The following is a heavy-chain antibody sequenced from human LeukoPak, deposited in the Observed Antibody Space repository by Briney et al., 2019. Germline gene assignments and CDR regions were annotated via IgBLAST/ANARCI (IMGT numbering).Heavy chain of an antibody. CDR1: GFTFSSYE. CDR2: ISSSGSTI. D-gene: IGHD3-22*01. CDR3: ARGPRASYDKPAFDI. V-gene: IGHV3-48*03. Sequence: GGSLRLSCAASGFTFSSYEMNWVRQAPGKGLEWVSYISSSGSTIYYADSVKGRFTISRDNAKNSLYLQMNSLRAEDTAVYYCARGPRASYDKPAFDIWGQGTMVTVSS. J-gene: IGHJ3*02.